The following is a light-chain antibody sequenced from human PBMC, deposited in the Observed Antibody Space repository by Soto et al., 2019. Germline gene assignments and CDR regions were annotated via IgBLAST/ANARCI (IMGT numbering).Light chain of an antibody. CDR1: QSASRR. Sequence: EIVMTQSPATLSVSPGERATLSCRASQSASRRLAWYQQRPGQSPRLLIYGASTRATGIPARFSGSGSETEFTLTISTLQSEDFAVYYCHQYKTSPFTFGQGTRLEMK. J-gene: IGKJ5*01. CDR3: HQYKTSPFT. CDR2: GAS. V-gene: IGKV3-15*01.